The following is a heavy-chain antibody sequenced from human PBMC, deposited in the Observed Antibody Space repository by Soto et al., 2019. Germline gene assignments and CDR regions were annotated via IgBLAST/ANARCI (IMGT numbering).Heavy chain of an antibody. Sequence: EVQLVESGGGLVQPGGSLRLSCAASGFTFSSYSMNWVRQAPGKGLEWVSYISSSSSTIYYADSVKGRCTISRDNAKKSXXLQKNSVRHEATAVYYCARGNPMTMMVVVAPDFDSWGQGTLVTVSS. CDR2: ISSSSSTI. J-gene: IGHJ4*02. V-gene: IGHV3-48*02. D-gene: IGHD3-22*01. CDR1: GFTFSSYS. CDR3: ARGNPMTMMVVVAPDFDS.